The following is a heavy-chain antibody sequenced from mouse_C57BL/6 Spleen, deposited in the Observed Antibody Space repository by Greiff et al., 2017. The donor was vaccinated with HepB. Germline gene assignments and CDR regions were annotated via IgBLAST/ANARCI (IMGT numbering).Heavy chain of an antibody. D-gene: IGHD2-1*01. CDR1: GYTFTSYW. CDR2: IDPSDSYT. CDR3: ARRSYGNWYFDV. Sequence: QVQLQQPGAELVKPGASVKLSCKASGYTFTSYWMQWVKQRPGQGLEWIGEIDPSDSYTNYNQKFKGKATLTVDTSSSTAYMQLSSLTSEDSAVYYCARRSYGNWYFDVWGKGTTVTVSS. V-gene: IGHV1-50*01. J-gene: IGHJ1*03.